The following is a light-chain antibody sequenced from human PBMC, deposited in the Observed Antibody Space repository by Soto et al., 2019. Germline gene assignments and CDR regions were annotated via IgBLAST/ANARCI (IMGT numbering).Light chain of an antibody. CDR2: AAS. CDR3: QQSYSTLIT. V-gene: IGKV1-39*01. CDR1: QSISSY. Sequence: DIQMTQSPSSLSSSVGDRFTITVLASQSISSYLNWYQQKPGKAPKLLIYAASSLQSGVPSRFSGSGSGTDFTLTISSLQPEDFATYYCQQSYSTLITFGQGTRLEIK. J-gene: IGKJ5*01.